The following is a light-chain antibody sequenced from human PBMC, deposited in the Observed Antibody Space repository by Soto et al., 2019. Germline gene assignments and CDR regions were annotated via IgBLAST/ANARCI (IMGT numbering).Light chain of an antibody. Sequence: EKVMTQSPATLSMSPGERATLSCRASQSVSSFLAWYQQKPGQAPRLLIYGASTRATGIPARFSGSGSGTEFTLTISSLQSEDVAVYYCQQYSNWPSWTFGQGTKVKVK. CDR1: QSVSSF. J-gene: IGKJ1*01. CDR2: GAS. CDR3: QQYSNWPSWT. V-gene: IGKV3-15*01.